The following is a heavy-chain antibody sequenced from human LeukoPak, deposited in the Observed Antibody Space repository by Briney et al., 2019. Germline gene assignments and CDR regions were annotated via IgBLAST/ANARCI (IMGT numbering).Heavy chain of an antibody. D-gene: IGHD2-21*02. Sequence: ASVKVSCKASGGTFSSYAISWVRQAPGQGLEWMGGIIPIFGTANYAQKFQGRVTITADESTSTAYMELNSLRSEDTAVYYCARGHCGGDCYSEGDWFDPWGQGTLVTVSS. V-gene: IGHV1-69*13. CDR3: ARGHCGGDCYSEGDWFDP. CDR1: GGTFSSYA. J-gene: IGHJ5*02. CDR2: IIPIFGTA.